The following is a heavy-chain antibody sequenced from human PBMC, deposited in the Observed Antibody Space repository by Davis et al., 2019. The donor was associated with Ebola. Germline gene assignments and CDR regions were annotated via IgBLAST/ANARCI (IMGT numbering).Heavy chain of an antibody. CDR3: ARTITIFGVVKGMDV. D-gene: IGHD3-3*01. CDR2: IYYSGST. J-gene: IGHJ6*02. V-gene: IGHV4-39*07. Sequence: SETLSLTCTVSGGSISSSSYYWGWIRQPPGKGLEWIGSIYYSGSTNYNPSLKSRVTISVDTSKNQFSLKLSSVTAADTAVYYCARTITIFGVVKGMDVWGQGTTVTVSS. CDR1: GGSISSSSYY.